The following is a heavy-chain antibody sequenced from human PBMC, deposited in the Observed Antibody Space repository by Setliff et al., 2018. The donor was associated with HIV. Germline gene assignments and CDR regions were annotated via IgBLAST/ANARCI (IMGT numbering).Heavy chain of an antibody. V-gene: IGHV4-34*01. Sequence: SETLSLTCAVYGGSFRGYYWSWIRQPPGKGLEWIGEINHSGSTNYNPSLKSRVTISVDTSKSQFSLKLSPVTAADTALYYCARGSDYIWGNYRFPFDYWGQGTLVTVSS. J-gene: IGHJ4*02. CDR2: INHSGST. CDR1: GGSFRGYY. D-gene: IGHD3-16*02. CDR3: ARGSDYIWGNYRFPFDY.